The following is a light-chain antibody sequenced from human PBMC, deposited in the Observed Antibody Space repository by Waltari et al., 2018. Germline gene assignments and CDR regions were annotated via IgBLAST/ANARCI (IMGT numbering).Light chain of an antibody. CDR1: NIGRKG. J-gene: IGLJ2*01. CDR3: QVWDSSSDHVV. V-gene: IGLV3-21*02. CDR2: DDN. Sequence: YVLTQLPSVSVALGQTARIICGGRNIGRKGVTWYQQKPGQAPVLVVYDDNDRPSGIPERFSGSNSGNTPTLTISRVEVGDEADYYCQVWDSSSDHVVFGGGTKLTVL.